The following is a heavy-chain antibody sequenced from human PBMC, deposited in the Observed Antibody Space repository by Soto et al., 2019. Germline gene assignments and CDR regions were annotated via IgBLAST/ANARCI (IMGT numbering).Heavy chain of an antibody. V-gene: IGHV3-30-3*01. D-gene: IGHD6-13*01. CDR3: ARVAAAGVNYYFDY. CDR2: ISYDGSNK. Sequence: QVQLVESGGGVVQPGRSLRLSCAASGFTFSSYAMHWVRQAPGKGLEWVAVISYDGSNKYYADSVKGRFTISRDNSKNTLYLQMNSLRAEDTAVYYCARVAAAGVNYYFDYWGQGTLVTVSS. CDR1: GFTFSSYA. J-gene: IGHJ4*02.